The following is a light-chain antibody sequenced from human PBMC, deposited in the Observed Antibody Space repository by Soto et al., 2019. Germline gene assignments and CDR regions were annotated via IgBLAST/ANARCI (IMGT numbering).Light chain of an antibody. CDR1: QSISSW. CDR3: QQYNSYPWT. Sequence: DIQMTQSPSILSASVGDRVTISRRASQSISSWLAWYQQKPGKAPNLLIFDASTLETGVPSRFSGSEAETEFTLTISGLQPDDFATYYCQQYNSYPWTFGQGTKVEIK. CDR2: DAS. J-gene: IGKJ1*01. V-gene: IGKV1-5*01.